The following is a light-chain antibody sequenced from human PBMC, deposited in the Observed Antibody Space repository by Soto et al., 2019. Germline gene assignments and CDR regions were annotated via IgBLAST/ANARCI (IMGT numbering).Light chain of an antibody. J-gene: IGLJ2*01. CDR2: YVS. CDR3: SSYTSSSTLV. V-gene: IGLV2-14*01. CDR1: SSDVGGYNY. Sequence: QSALTQPASVSGSPGQSITISCTGTSSDVGGYNYVSWYQQHPGKAPKLMIYYVSNRPSGVSNRFSGSKSGNTASLTISGLQAEDEADYYCSSYTSSSTLVFGGGTKRTVL.